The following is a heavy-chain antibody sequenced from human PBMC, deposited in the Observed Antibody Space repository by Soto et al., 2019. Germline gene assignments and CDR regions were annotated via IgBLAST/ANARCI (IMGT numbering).Heavy chain of an antibody. J-gene: IGHJ6*03. V-gene: IGHV3-49*03. CDR3: TSSTDTAMGDYYYYMDV. CDR1: GFTFGDYA. Sequence: LRLSCTASGFTFGDYAMSWFRQAPGKGLEWVGFIRSKAYGGTTEYAASVKGRFTISRDDSKSIAYLQMNSLKTEDTAVYYCTSSTDTAMGDYYYYMDVWGKGTTVTVSS. D-gene: IGHD5-18*01. CDR2: IRSKAYGGTT.